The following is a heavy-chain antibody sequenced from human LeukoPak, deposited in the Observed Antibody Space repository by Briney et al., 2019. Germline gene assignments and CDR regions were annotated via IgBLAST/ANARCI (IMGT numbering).Heavy chain of an antibody. J-gene: IGHJ6*03. Sequence: SETLSLTCTVSGGSINSYYWSWIRQPPGKGLQWIGCIHYSGSTNYNPSLKSRVTISVDTSKNQFSLKLSSVTAADTAVYYFARTTMVRGTYYMDVWGKGTTVTISS. D-gene: IGHD3-10*01. V-gene: IGHV4-59*01. CDR2: IHYSGST. CDR1: GGSINSYY. CDR3: ARTTMVRGTYYMDV.